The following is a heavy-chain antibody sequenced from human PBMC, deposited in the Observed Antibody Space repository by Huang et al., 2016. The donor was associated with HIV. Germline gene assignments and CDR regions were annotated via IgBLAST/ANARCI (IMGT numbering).Heavy chain of an antibody. Sequence: QVELQESGPGLVKPSQTLSLTCTVSGGSISTNKNFWSWIRQSPGKGLEWIWYIYSSGSTYYNVSLKSRVTMSIDTSKNKFSLNLGSVTAADTAVYYCARGFCSDHNCASVSWLGPWGPGTRVFVSS. CDR1: GGSISTNKNF. CDR2: IYSSGST. CDR3: ARGFCSDHNCASVSWLGP. V-gene: IGHV4-30-4*08. J-gene: IGHJ5*02. D-gene: IGHD2-15*01.